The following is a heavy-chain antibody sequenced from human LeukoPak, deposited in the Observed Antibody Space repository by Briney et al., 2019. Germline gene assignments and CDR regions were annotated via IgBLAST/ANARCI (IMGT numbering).Heavy chain of an antibody. CDR3: AKEFRYGMDV. V-gene: IGHV3-30*18. CDR1: GFTFSSYG. Sequence: GRSLRLSCAASGFTFSSYGMHWVRQAPGKGLEWVAVISYDGSNKYYADSVKGRFTISRDNSKNTLYLQMNSLRAEDTAVYYYAKEFRYGMDVWGQGTTVTVSS. CDR2: ISYDGSNK. J-gene: IGHJ6*02.